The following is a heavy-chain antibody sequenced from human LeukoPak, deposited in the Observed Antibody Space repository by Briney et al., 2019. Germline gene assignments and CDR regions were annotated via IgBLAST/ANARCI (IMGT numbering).Heavy chain of an antibody. V-gene: IGHV4-59*01. J-gene: IGHJ2*01. CDR2: SYYSGST. CDR1: GGSITHYY. CDR3: ARMQGPRYFDL. Sequence: SETLSLTCTVSGGSITHYYWTWIRQPPGKTLEWIGYSYYSGSTKYNPSLKRRVTISVDTSNNQFSLNLRSVTAADTAVYYCARMQGPRYFDLWGRGTLVTVSS.